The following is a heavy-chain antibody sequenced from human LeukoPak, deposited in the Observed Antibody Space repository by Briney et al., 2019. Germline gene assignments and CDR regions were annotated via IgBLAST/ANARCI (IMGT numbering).Heavy chain of an antibody. D-gene: IGHD3-3*01. J-gene: IGHJ6*02. Sequence: GASVKVSCKAPGYTFTGYYMHWVRQAPGQGLEWMGWINPNSGGTNYAQKFQDRVTMTRDTSISTAYMELSRLRSDDTAVYYCARGYYDFWSGYYTDARGMDVWGQGTTVTVSS. V-gene: IGHV1-2*02. CDR1: GYTFTGYY. CDR3: ARGYYDFWSGYYTDARGMDV. CDR2: INPNSGGT.